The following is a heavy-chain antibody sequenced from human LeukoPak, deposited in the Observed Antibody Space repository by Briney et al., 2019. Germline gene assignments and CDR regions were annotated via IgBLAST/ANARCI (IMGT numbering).Heavy chain of an antibody. CDR2: ISWNSGII. CDR3: AKAPPYYSDSSGYFQH. CDR1: GFTFDDSA. Sequence: GGSLRLSCAASGFTFDDSAMHWVGQVPGKGLEGVSGISWNSGIIDYADSVKGRFTISRDNAKNSLYLQMNNLRPDDTAFYYCAKAPPYYSDSSGYFQHWGQGTLVTVSS. J-gene: IGHJ1*01. D-gene: IGHD3-22*01. V-gene: IGHV3-9*01.